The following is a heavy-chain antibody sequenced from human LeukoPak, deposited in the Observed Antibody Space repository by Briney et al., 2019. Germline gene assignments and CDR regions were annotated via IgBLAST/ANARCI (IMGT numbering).Heavy chain of an antibody. V-gene: IGHV4-39*01. D-gene: IGHD6-19*01. CDR1: GGSINNSFYF. J-gene: IGHJ5*02. CDR2: LHYSGDS. CDR3: ARRSVAGSWFDP. Sequence: SETLSLTCTVSGGSINNSFYFWGRIRQPPGKGLEWIGSLHYSGDSYYNPSLKTRVTISGDTSKNQFSLRLNSVTAADTAVYFCARRSVAGSWFDPWGQGTLVTVSS.